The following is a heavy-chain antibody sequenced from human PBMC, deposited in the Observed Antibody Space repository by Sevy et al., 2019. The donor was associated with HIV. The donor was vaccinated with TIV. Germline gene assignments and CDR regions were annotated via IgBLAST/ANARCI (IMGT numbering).Heavy chain of an antibody. CDR3: AKDRRIDYGDYKHSFYYFYGMDV. J-gene: IGHJ6*02. D-gene: IGHD4-17*01. CDR1: GFTFSNYA. CDR2: ISGSGDNT. Sequence: GGSLRLSCAASGFTFSNYAISWVRQAPGKGLEWVSVISGSGDNTDYADSVKGRFTISRDNSKNTLYLQLNSLRVEDTAVYHCAKDRRIDYGDYKHSFYYFYGMDVWGQGTTVTVSS. V-gene: IGHV3-23*01.